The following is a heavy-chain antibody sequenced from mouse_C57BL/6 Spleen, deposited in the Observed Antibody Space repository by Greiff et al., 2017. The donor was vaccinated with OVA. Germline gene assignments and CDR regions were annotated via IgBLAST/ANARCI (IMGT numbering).Heavy chain of an antibody. J-gene: IGHJ4*01. Sequence: EVQLVESGGGLVQPGGSLSLSCAASGFTFTDYYMSWVRQPPGKALEWLGFIRNKANGYTTEYSASVKGRFTISRDTSQIILYLQMNALRAEDSATYYCARSYAMDYWGQGTSVTVSS. CDR1: GFTFTDYY. CDR3: ARSYAMDY. V-gene: IGHV7-3*01. CDR2: IRNKANGYTT.